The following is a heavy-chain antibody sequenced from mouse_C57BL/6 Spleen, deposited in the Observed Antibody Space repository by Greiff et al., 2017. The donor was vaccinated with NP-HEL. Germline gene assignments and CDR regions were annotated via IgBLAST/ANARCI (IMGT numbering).Heavy chain of an antibody. D-gene: IGHD1-2*01. CDR3: ARYGDAMDY. CDR2: IYPGSGST. Sequence: QVQLKQPGAELVKPGASVKMSCKASGYTFTSYWITWVKQRPRQGLEWIGDIYPGSGSTNYNEKFKSKATLTVDTSSRTAYMQLSSLPYEDSAVYYCARYGDAMDYWGQGTSVTVSS. J-gene: IGHJ4*01. CDR1: GYTFTSYW. V-gene: IGHV1-55*01.